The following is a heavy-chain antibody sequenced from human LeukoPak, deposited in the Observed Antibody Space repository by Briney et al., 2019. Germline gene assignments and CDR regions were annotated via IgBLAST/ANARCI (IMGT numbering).Heavy chain of an antibody. J-gene: IGHJ4*02. CDR2: VYYSGST. CDR1: GASISSGDYS. CDR3: ARVADTAMNYFDY. V-gene: IGHV4-30-4*08. Sequence: SETLSLTRTVSGASISSGDYSWSWIRQPPGKGLEWIGDVYYSGSTYYNTSIKSRLTISVDTSKNQFSLKLSSVTAADTAVYYCARVADTAMNYFDYWGQGTLVTVSS. D-gene: IGHD5-18*01.